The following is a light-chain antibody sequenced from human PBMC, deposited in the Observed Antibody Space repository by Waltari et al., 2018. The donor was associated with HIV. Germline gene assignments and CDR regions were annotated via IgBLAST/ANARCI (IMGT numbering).Light chain of an antibody. V-gene: IGKV3-20*01. Sequence: EIVLTQSPGTLSLSPGERATLSCRVSQSVSSSYLAWYQHKPGQAPRLLIYGASNRTTGIPDRFSGSGSGTDFTLTISRLEPEDFAVYYCQHYGSSPTFGGGTKVEIK. CDR2: GAS. J-gene: IGKJ4*01. CDR3: QHYGSSPT. CDR1: QSVSSSY.